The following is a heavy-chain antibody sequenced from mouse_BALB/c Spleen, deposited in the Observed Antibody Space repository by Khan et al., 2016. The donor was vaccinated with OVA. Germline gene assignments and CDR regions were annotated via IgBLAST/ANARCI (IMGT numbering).Heavy chain of an antibody. D-gene: IGHD1-2*01. Sequence: EVQLQASGPGLVKPSQSLSLTCTVTGYSITSGYGWNWIRQFPGNKLEWMGYISYSGSTNYNPSLKSRISITRDTSKNQFFLQLNSVTTEERATYSCARTARIKYWGQGTTLTVSS. V-gene: IGHV3-2*02. CDR1: GYSITSGYG. CDR2: ISYSGST. CDR3: ARTARIKY. J-gene: IGHJ2*01.